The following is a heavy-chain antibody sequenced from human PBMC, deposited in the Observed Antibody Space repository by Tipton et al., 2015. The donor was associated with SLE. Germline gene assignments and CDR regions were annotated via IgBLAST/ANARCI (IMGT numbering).Heavy chain of an antibody. CDR3: ARDRKTWPQVYFDL. CDR1: GFTFSSYA. CDR2: IYSGGST. Sequence: SLRLSCAASGFTFSSYAMSWVRQAPGKGLEWVSVIYSGGSTYYADSVKGRFTISRDNAKNSLYLQMNSLRAEDTAVYYCARDRKTWPQVYFDLWGRGTLVTVSS. D-gene: IGHD1-14*01. J-gene: IGHJ2*01. V-gene: IGHV3-23*03.